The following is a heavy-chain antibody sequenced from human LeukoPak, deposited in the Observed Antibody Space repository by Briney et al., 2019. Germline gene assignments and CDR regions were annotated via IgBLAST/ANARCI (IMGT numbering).Heavy chain of an antibody. CDR1: GYTFTGYY. CDR3: ARGTNDCSGGSCYSGTWFDP. J-gene: IGHJ5*02. V-gene: IGHV1-2*02. Sequence: ASVKVSCKASGYTFTGYYMHWVRQAPGQGLEWMGWINANSGGTNHAQKIQGRVTMTRDTSISTAYMELSRLRSDDTDVYYCARGTNDCSGGSCYSGTWFDPWGQGTLVTVSS. CDR2: INANSGGT. D-gene: IGHD2-15*01.